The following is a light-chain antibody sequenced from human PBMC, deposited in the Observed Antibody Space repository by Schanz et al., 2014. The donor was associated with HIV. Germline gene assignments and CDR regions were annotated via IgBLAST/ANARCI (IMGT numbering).Light chain of an antibody. V-gene: IGLV2-14*02. CDR3: QSYDSSLSGPVV. J-gene: IGLJ2*01. CDR1: SSDVGSYNL. CDR2: EVS. Sequence: QSALTQPASVSGSPGQSITISCTGTSSDVGSYNLVSWYQQHPGKAPKLMIYEVSKRPSGVPDRFSGSKSGTSASLAITGLQAEDEADYYCQSYDSSLSGPVVFGGGTKVTVL.